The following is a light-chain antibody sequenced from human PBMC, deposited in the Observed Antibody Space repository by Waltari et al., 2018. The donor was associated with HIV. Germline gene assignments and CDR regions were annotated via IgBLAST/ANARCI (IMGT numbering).Light chain of an antibody. J-gene: IGLJ2*01. V-gene: IGLV2-8*01. Sequence: QSALTQPPSATGSPGQSVTISCTGTSSDVGGYDYVSWYQQHPGKAPTLMIYEVNKRASGVPDRFSGSKSGNTASLTVSGLQADDEADYYCSSYAGSNVVFGGGTKLTVL. CDR3: SSYAGSNVV. CDR2: EVN. CDR1: SSDVGGYDY.